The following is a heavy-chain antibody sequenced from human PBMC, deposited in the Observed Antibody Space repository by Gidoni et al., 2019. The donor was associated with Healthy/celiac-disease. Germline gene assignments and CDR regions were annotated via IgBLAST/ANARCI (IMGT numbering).Heavy chain of an antibody. CDR2: ISYDGSNK. J-gene: IGHJ6*02. D-gene: IGHD6-6*01. CDR3: ARVKGSSSWYYYYGMDV. CDR1: GFTFSSYA. Sequence: QVQLVESGGGVVQPGRSLRLSCAASGFTFSSYAMHWVRQAPGKGLECVSVISYDGSNKYYAYSVKGRFTISRDNSKNTLYLQMNSLRAEDTAVYYCARVKGSSSWYYYYGMDVWGQGTTVTVSS. V-gene: IGHV3-30*04.